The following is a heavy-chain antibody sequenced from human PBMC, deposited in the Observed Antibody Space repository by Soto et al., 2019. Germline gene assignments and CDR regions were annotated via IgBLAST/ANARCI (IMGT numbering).Heavy chain of an antibody. CDR1: GFTVSSNY. Sequence: GGSLRLSCAASGFTVSSNYMSWVRQAPGKGLEWVSVIYSGGSTYYADSVKGRFTISRDNSKNTLYLQMNSLRAEDTAVYSCARVRYSSPIAGMDVWGQGTTVTVSS. CDR3: ARVRYSSPIAGMDV. J-gene: IGHJ6*02. CDR2: IYSGGST. D-gene: IGHD6-13*01. V-gene: IGHV3-53*01.